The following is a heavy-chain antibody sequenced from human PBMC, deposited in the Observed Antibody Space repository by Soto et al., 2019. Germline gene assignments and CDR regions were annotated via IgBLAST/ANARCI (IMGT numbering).Heavy chain of an antibody. CDR3: ATALGPARRYYFDY. V-gene: IGHV1-24*01. Sequence: GASVKVSCKVSGYTLTELSMHWVRQAPGKGLEWMGRFDPEDGETIYAQKFQGRVTMTEDTSTDTAYMELSSLRSEDTAVYYCATALGPARRYYFDYWGQGTLVTVSS. CDR1: GYTLTELS. D-gene: IGHD6-6*01. CDR2: FDPEDGET. J-gene: IGHJ4*02.